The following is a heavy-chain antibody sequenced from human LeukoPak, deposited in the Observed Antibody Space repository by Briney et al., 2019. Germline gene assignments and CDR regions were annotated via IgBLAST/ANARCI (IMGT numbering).Heavy chain of an antibody. J-gene: IGHJ4*02. CDR2: ISGSGGST. Sequence: GGSLRLSCAASGFTFSSYAMSWVRQAPGKGLEWVSAISGSGGSTYYADSVKGRFTISRDNSKNTLYLQMNGLRAEDTAVYYCAKDQGLLWFGELLSLDYWGQGTLVTVSS. CDR3: AKDQGLLWFGELLSLDY. D-gene: IGHD3-10*01. V-gene: IGHV3-23*01. CDR1: GFTFSSYA.